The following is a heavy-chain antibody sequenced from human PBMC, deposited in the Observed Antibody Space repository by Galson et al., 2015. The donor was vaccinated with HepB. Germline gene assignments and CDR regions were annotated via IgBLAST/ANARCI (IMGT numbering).Heavy chain of an antibody. J-gene: IGHJ6*03. D-gene: IGHD5-12*01. CDR1: GGTFSSYT. V-gene: IGHV1-69*04. Sequence: SVKVSCKASGGTFSSYTISWVRQAPGQGLEWMGRIIPILGIANYAQKFQGRVTITADKSTSTAYMELSSLRSEDTAVYYCAKDVADYYYMDVWGKGTTVTVSS. CDR2: IIPILGIA. CDR3: AKDVADYYYMDV.